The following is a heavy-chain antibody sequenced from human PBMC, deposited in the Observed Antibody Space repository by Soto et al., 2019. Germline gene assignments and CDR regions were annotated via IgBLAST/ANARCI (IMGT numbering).Heavy chain of an antibody. V-gene: IGHV3-11*01. J-gene: IGHJ4*02. CDR2: ITSSGSTI. Sequence: PGGSLRLSCAASGFTFSDYYMSWIRQAPGKGLEWVSYITSSGSTIYYADSVKGRFTISRDNAKNSLYLQMNSLRADDTAVYYCAREKTAMVTVDYWGQGTLVTVSS. CDR3: AREKTAMVTVDY. D-gene: IGHD5-18*01. CDR1: GFTFSDYY.